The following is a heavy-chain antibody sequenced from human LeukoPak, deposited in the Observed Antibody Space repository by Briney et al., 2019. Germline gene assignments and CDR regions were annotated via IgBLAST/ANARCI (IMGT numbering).Heavy chain of an antibody. CDR1: GYSFTTYW. CDR3: ARHKGIAVVGTSAY. V-gene: IGHV5-51*01. Sequence: GESLKISCKGSGYSFTTYWIGWVRQMPGKGLEWMGIIYPGDSDIRYSPSFQGQVTISVDKSISTAYLQWSSLKASDTAMYYCARHKGIAVVGTSAYWGQVNVVTVSS. CDR2: IYPGDSDI. D-gene: IGHD6-19*01. J-gene: IGHJ4*01.